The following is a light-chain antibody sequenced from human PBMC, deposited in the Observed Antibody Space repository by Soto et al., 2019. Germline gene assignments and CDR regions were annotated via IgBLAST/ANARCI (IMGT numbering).Light chain of an antibody. Sequence: AIQMTQSPSSLSASVEDRVTITCRASQGITNDLGWYQQKPGKAPNLLIYGASNLQSGVPSRFSGSGSGTDFTLTISSLQPEDFATYYCLQDYNYPRTFGQGTKVDIK. V-gene: IGKV1-6*01. CDR3: LQDYNYPRT. CDR2: GAS. CDR1: QGITND. J-gene: IGKJ1*01.